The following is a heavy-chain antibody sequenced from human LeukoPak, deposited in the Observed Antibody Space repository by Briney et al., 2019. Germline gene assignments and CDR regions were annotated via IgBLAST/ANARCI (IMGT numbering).Heavy chain of an antibody. CDR3: ARDLNYAAIY. V-gene: IGHV3-74*01. J-gene: IGHJ4*02. CDR2: INSDGTTT. CDR1: GFTFSSYA. Sequence: QAGGSLRLSCAASGFTFSSYAMSWVRQAPGKGLVWVSRINSDGTTTSYADAVKGRFTISRDNAKNTLYLQMNSLRVEDTAVYYCARDLNYAAIYWGQGTLITVSS. D-gene: IGHD4/OR15-4a*01.